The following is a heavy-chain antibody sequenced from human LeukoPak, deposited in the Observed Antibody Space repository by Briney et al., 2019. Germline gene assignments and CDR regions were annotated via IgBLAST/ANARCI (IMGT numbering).Heavy chain of an antibody. V-gene: IGHV1-18*01. CDR3: ARGDDYGDYWGLY. J-gene: IGHJ4*02. CDR1: GYTFTKYG. D-gene: IGHD4-17*01. Sequence: GASVKVSCKASGYTFTKYGITWVRQAPGQGLEWMGWISTYNGNTNYAQKLQGRVTMTTDTSTSTAYMALRSLISADAAVYYCARGDDYGDYWGLYWGQGTLVTVSS. CDR2: ISTYNGNT.